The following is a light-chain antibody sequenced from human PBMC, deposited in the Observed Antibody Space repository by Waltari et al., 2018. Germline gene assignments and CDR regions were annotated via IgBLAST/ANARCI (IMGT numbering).Light chain of an antibody. J-gene: IGKJ1*01. CDR2: GAS. CDR1: QRVSGDS. V-gene: IGKV3-20*01. CDR3: QQYGTTSPT. Sequence: EIVLTQSPDSLSLSPGERATLSCRASQRVSGDSLAWYQHKPGQAPRLLIYGASSRATGIPDRFSGSGSGTDFTLTISRLEPEDFAVYCCQQYGTTSPTFGLGTKVEIK.